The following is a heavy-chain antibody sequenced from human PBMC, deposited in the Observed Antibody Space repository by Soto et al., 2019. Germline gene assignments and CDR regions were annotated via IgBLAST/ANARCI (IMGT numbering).Heavy chain of an antibody. J-gene: IGHJ5*02. CDR1: GGFLSESH. V-gene: IGHV4-34*01. D-gene: IGHD3-16*01. Sequence: SETLSLTCAVYGGFLSESHWTWIRQPPGKGLEWIGEINHVGGTNYNPSLKSRVTMSVDTSQNQFSLRLISVTAADTAMYFCVRIRYQLPSSVLWLDPWGQGTPVTVSS. CDR3: VRIRYQLPSSVLWLDP. CDR2: INHVGGT.